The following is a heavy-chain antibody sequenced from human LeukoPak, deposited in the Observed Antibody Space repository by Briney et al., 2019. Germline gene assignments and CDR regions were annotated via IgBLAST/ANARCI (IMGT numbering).Heavy chain of an antibody. D-gene: IGHD4-23*01. Sequence: PGGSLRLSCAASGFTFSDYYMSWVRQAPGKGLEWVSYISGSGSTVYYAASVRGRFTISRDNAKNSLFLQMNSLRAEDTAVYYCARYSGNSDPGDWFDSWGQGTLVTVSS. CDR2: ISGSGSTV. CDR1: GFTFSDYY. J-gene: IGHJ5*01. V-gene: IGHV3-11*01. CDR3: ARYSGNSDPGDWFDS.